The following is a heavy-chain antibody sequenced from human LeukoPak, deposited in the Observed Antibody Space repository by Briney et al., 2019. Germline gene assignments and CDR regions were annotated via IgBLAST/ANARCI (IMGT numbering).Heavy chain of an antibody. CDR1: GGSFSGYY. Sequence: PSETLSLTCAVYGGSFSGYYWSWIRQPPGKGLEWIGYIYYSGSTNYNPSLKSRVTISVDTSKIQFSLKLSSVTAADTAVYYCAKAGFYHYMDVWGKGTTVTISS. D-gene: IGHD2-15*01. V-gene: IGHV4-59*01. CDR2: IYYSGST. CDR3: AKAGFYHYMDV. J-gene: IGHJ6*03.